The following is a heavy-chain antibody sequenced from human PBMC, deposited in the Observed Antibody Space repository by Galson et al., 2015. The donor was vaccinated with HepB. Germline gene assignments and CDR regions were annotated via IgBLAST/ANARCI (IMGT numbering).Heavy chain of an antibody. J-gene: IGHJ6*03. V-gene: IGHV1-46*01. CDR3: ARGLGAAPNYYMDV. CDR1: GYTFSNYY. CDR2: INPSGGST. Sequence: SVKVSCKASGYTFSNYYIHWVRQTPGQGLEWMGIINPSGGSTHYAQNFQGRVTVTRDTSTSTVYMELSSLRSQDTAVYYCARGLGAAPNYYMDVWGKGITVSVSS. D-gene: IGHD6-13*01.